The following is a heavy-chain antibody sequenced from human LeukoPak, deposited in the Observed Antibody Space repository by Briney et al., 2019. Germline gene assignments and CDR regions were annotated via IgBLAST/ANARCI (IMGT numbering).Heavy chain of an antibody. J-gene: IGHJ4*02. CDR2: ISTSSSYI. Sequence: GGSLRLSCAASGFIFSSYSMSWVRQAPGKGLEWVSSISTSSSYIYYADSVKGRFTISRDNAKNSLYLQMNSLRAEDTAVYYCARDQYYDFYVDYWGQGTLVTVSS. CDR3: ARDQYYDFYVDY. D-gene: IGHD3-3*01. CDR1: GFIFSSYS. V-gene: IGHV3-21*01.